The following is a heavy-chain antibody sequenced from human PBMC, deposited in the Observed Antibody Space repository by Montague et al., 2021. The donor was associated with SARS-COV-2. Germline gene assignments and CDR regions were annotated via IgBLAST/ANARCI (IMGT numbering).Heavy chain of an antibody. CDR3: ASTVDYYAHFDS. CDR1: GGSISSQTSC. D-gene: IGHD3-22*01. V-gene: IGHV4-39*07. CDR2: ICYSGMA. J-gene: IGHJ4*02. Sequence: SETLSLTCTVSGGSISSQTSCWGWVRLPPGKGLEWIGSICYSGMAHYTPSLKSRLIISLDTSKTHVSPKLRSVTAADTAVYYCASTVDYYAHFDSWGQGTLVSVSS.